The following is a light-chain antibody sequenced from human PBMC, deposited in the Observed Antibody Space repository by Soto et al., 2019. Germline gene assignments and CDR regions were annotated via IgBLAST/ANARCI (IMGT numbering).Light chain of an antibody. CDR1: QSVSRY. CDR3: QQRSNWPST. CDR2: DAS. J-gene: IGKJ4*01. Sequence: EIVLTQSPATLSLSPWERATLSCRASQSVSRYLAWYQQKPGQAPTLLIYDASSRATGIPARFRGSGSGTDFTLTITSLEPEDFAVYYCQQRSNWPSTFGGGTKVEI. V-gene: IGKV3-11*01.